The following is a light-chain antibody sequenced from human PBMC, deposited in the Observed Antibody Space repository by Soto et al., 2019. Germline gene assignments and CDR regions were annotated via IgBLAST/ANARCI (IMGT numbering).Light chain of an antibody. V-gene: IGKV3-15*01. CDR2: GAS. Sequence: EIVLTQSPGTLSLSPGERATLSCGASQSLSSNSLAWYQQKPGQAPRLLIYGASTRATGIPARFSGSGSGTEFTLTISSLQSEDFAVYYCQQYNNWQTFGQGTKVDIK. CDR3: QQYNNWQT. J-gene: IGKJ1*01. CDR1: QSLSSN.